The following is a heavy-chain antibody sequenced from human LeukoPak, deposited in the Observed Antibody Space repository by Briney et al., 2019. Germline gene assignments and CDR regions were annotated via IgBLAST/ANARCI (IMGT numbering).Heavy chain of an antibody. V-gene: IGHV1-18*01. Sequence: SAYNGNTNYAQKLQGRVTMTTDTSTSTAYMELRSLRSDDTAVYYCARVYCSSTSCYPFFDYWGQGTLVTVSS. CDR3: ARVYCSSTSCYPFFDY. D-gene: IGHD2-2*01. CDR2: SAYNGNT. J-gene: IGHJ4*02.